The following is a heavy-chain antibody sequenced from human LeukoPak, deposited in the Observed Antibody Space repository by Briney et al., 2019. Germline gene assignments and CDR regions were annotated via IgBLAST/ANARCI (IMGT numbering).Heavy chain of an antibody. D-gene: IGHD3-3*01. CDR2: ISYDGSNK. Sequence: GGSLRLSCAASGFTFSSYAMHWVRQAPGKGLEWVAVISYDGSNKYYADSVKGRFTISRDNSKNTLYLQMNSLRAEDTAVYYCARGYDSWSGYYMAWGQGTLVTVSS. V-gene: IGHV3-30-3*01. CDR1: GFTFSSYA. J-gene: IGHJ5*02. CDR3: ARGYDSWSGYYMA.